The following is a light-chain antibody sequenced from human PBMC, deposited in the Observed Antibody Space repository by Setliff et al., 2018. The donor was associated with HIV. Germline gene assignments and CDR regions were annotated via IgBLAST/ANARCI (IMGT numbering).Light chain of an antibody. J-gene: IGLJ1*01. V-gene: IGLV2-23*02. CDR2: EVS. CDR3: CSYAGSSTYV. CDR1: SSDIGGYNF. Sequence: QSALTQPRSVSGSPGQSVTISCTGTSSDIGGYNFVSWYQQHPGKAPKLMIFEVSKRPSGVSNRFSGSKSGNTASLTISGLQTEDEAGYHCCSYAGSSTYVFGIGTKVTVL.